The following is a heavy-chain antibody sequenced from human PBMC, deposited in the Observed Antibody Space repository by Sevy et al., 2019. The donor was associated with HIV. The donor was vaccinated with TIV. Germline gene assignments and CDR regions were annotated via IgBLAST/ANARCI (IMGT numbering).Heavy chain of an antibody. V-gene: IGHV3-7*04. CDR2: IDQDGSDK. CDR1: EFIFTGYW. D-gene: IGHD3-16*01. Sequence: GGSLRLSCAASEFIFTGYWMNWVRQAPGKGLEWVANIDQDGSDKRYVDSVRGRFTISRDNANNFLYLQMRSLRADDTAVYYWARAGGGGNINHSNQILDIWGHGTKVTVSS. CDR3: ARAGGGGNINHSNQILDI. J-gene: IGHJ3*02.